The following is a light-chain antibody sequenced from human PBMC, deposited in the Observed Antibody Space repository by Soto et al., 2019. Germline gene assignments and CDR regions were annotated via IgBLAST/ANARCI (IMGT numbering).Light chain of an antibody. CDR1: SSDVGSYNL. V-gene: IGLV2-23*02. J-gene: IGLJ1*01. CDR3: CSYTGSSPV. CDR2: EVS. Sequence: SAVSRPGSVCRSRGPSITITYTGTSSDVGSYNLVSWYQQHPDKAPKLMVYEVSKRPSGVSIRFSGSKSGNTASLTISGLQAEDEADYYCCSYTGSSPVFGTGTKVTVL.